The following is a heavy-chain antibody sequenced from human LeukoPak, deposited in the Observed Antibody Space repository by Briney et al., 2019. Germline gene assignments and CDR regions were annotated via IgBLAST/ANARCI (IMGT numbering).Heavy chain of an antibody. CDR3: AKDQDNWGLSTYYGMDV. D-gene: IGHD7-27*01. Sequence: GGSLRLSCAASGFTFSSYGTHWVRQAPGKGLEWVAVISYDGSNKYYADSVKGRFTISRDNSKNTLYLQMSSLRAEDTAVYYCAKDQDNWGLSTYYGMDVWGQGTTVTVSS. CDR1: GFTFSSYG. J-gene: IGHJ6*02. CDR2: ISYDGSNK. V-gene: IGHV3-30*18.